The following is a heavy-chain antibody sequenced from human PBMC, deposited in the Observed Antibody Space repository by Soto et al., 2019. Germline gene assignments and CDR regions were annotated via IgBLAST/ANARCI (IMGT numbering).Heavy chain of an antibody. CDR3: AKERMEQSQMLPFFEY. CDR1: VFSFSSHG. J-gene: IGHJ4*02. V-gene: IGHV3-30*18. Sequence: VGSLRLSCASSVFSFSSHGMHCLRQAPGKWLEWVTVISFDGSNEYYADSVKGRFTIFRDNSKNILYLQMNSLRTEDTAVYYCAKERMEQSQMLPFFEYWGEGTLVTVSS. CDR2: ISFDGSNE. D-gene: IGHD1-26*01.